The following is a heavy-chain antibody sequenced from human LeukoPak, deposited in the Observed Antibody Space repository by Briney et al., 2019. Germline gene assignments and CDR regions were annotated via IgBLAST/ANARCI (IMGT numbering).Heavy chain of an antibody. CDR2: INQEGSDK. D-gene: IGHD6-19*01. Sequence: PGGSLRLSCAASGFTFSYYWMSWVRPAPGKGLERVASINQEGSDKHYADSVKGRFTISRDNAKNSLYLQMNSLRAEDTALYYCARGRYSSGWRSSGMDVWGQGTTVTVSS. V-gene: IGHV3-7*02. CDR3: ARGRYSSGWRSSGMDV. J-gene: IGHJ6*02. CDR1: GFTFSYYW.